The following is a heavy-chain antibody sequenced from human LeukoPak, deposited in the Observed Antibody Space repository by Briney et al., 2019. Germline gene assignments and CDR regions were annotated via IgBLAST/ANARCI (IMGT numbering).Heavy chain of an antibody. CDR2: LHNSGNT. V-gene: IGHV4-4*07. CDR3: ARDPLRSSFDP. Sequence: PSETLSLTCTISGDSIDTNHDGAWIRQSAGKGLEWIGRLHNSGNTNYNPSLKSRVTISVDTSKNRFSLNMTSATAADTAVYFCARDPLRSSFDPWGQGILVTVSS. J-gene: IGHJ5*02. CDR1: GDSIDTNH. D-gene: IGHD3-3*01.